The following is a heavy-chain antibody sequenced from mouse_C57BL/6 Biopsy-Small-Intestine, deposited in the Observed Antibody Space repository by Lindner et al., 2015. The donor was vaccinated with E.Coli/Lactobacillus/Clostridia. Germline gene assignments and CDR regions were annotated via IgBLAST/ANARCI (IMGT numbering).Heavy chain of an antibody. D-gene: IGHD2-1*01. CDR2: INPNYGTT. V-gene: IGHV1-39*01. J-gene: IGHJ1*03. CDR1: GYSFTDYN. CDR3: ARGYYGNNWYFAV. Sequence: VQLQESGPELVKPGASVKISCKASGYSFTDYNMNWVKQSNGKSLEWIGVINPNYGTTSYNQKFKGKATLTVATSSITAYMELHSLTSEDSAVYFCARGYYGNNWYFAVWGTGTTVTVSS.